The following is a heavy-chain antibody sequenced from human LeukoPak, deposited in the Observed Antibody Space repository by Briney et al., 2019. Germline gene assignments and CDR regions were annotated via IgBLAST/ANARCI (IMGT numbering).Heavy chain of an antibody. CDR3: ARHMTITMVRGVIFGYDWFDP. D-gene: IGHD3-10*01. CDR2: IYYSGNT. CDR1: GVSISSSNSY. V-gene: IGHV4-39*01. Sequence: SETLSLTCTVSGVSISSSNSYWGWIRQPPGKGLEWIGSIYYSGNTYYNASLKSQVSISIDTSKNQFSLKLSSVTAADTAVYYCARHMTITMVRGVIFGYDWFDPWGQGTLVTVSS. J-gene: IGHJ5*02.